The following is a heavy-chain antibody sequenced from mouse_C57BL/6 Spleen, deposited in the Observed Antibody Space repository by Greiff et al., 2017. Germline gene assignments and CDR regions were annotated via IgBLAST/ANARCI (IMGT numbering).Heavy chain of an antibody. CDR2: INPNNGGT. D-gene: IGHD2-4*01. Sequence: EVQLQQSGPELVKPGASVKMSCKASGYTFTDYNMHWVKQSHGKSLEWIGYINPNNGGTRYNQKFKGKATLTVNQSSSTAYMELRSLTSEDSAVYYCARILLRHNAMDYWGQGTSVTVSS. V-gene: IGHV1-22*01. CDR1: GYTFTDYN. CDR3: ARILLRHNAMDY. J-gene: IGHJ4*01.